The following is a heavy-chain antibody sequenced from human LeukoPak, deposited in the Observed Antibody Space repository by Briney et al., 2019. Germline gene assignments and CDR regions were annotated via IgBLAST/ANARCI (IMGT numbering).Heavy chain of an antibody. J-gene: IGHJ3*02. CDR1: GFTFSSYS. Sequence: GGSLRLSCAASGFTFSSYSMNWVRQAPGKGLEWVSSISSSSSYIYYADSVKGRFTISRDNAKNSLYLQMNSLRAEDTAVHYCARVGDIVVVVAATEAFDIWGQGTMVTVSS. CDR3: ARVGDIVVVVAATEAFDI. D-gene: IGHD2-15*01. CDR2: ISSSSSYI. V-gene: IGHV3-21*01.